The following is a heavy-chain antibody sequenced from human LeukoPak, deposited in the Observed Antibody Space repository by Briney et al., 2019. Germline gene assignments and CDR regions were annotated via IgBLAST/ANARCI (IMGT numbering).Heavy chain of an antibody. Sequence: PSETLSLTCTVSGGSISSYYWSWIRQPPGKGLEWIGYIYYSGSTNYNPSLKSRVTISVDTSKNQFSLNLSSVTAADTAVYYCARYRSSWHDAFDIWGQGTMVTVSS. CDR1: GGSISSYY. D-gene: IGHD6-13*01. CDR3: ARYRSSWHDAFDI. CDR2: IYYSGST. V-gene: IGHV4-59*08. J-gene: IGHJ3*02.